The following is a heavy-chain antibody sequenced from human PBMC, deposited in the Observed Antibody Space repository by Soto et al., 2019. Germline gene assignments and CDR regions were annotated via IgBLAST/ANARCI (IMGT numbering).Heavy chain of an antibody. D-gene: IGHD4-17*01. CDR3: ARDMSATTVTTSAFDY. CDR2: ISSGSRYI. CDR1: GFTFSSYS. J-gene: IGHJ4*02. Sequence: GSLRLSCAASGFTFSSYSMNWVRQAPGKGLEWVSSISSGSRYIYFADSVKGRFTISRDNAKNSLSLQMDSLRAEDTAVYYCARDMSATTVTTSAFDYWGQGTLVTVSS. V-gene: IGHV3-21*01.